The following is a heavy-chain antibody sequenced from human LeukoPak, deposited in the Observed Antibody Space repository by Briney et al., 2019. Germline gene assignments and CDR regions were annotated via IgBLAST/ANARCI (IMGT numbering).Heavy chain of an antibody. D-gene: IGHD4-17*01. V-gene: IGHV4-38-2*02. Sequence: PSETLSLTCTVSGYSISTGYYWDWIRQPPGKGLEWIGTFYHGGSTYYNPSLKSRVTISVDTSKNQFSLNLTSVTAADTAVYYCARNTSYGDYTLTSYAYWGEGTLVTVSS. CDR2: FYHGGST. CDR1: GYSISTGYY. CDR3: ARNTSYGDYTLTSYAY. J-gene: IGHJ4*02.